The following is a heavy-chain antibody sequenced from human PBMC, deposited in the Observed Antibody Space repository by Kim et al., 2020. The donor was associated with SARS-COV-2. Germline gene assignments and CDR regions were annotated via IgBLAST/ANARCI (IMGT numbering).Heavy chain of an antibody. V-gene: IGHV1-2*04. CDR3: AREKGETAGYYYGMDV. CDR2: INPNSGGT. CDR1: GYTFTGYY. Sequence: ASVKVSCKASGYTFTGYYMHWVRQAPGQGLEWMGWINPNSGGTNYAQKFQGWVTMTRDTSISTAYMELSRLRSDDTAVYYCAREKGETAGYYYGMDVWGQGTTVTVSS. J-gene: IGHJ6*02. D-gene: IGHD2-21*01.